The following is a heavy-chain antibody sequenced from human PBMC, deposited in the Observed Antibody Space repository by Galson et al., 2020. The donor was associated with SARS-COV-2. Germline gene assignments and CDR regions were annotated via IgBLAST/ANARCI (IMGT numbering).Heavy chain of an antibody. Sequence: SETLSLTCTVSGGSISSGSYYWSWIRQPAGKGLEWIGRIYTSGSTNYNPSLKSRVTISVDTSKNQFALKLSAVTAADTAVYYCARETPELLEYYFDYWGQGTLVTVSS. CDR3: ARETPELLEYYFDY. D-gene: IGHD3-10*01. CDR1: GGSISSGSYY. V-gene: IGHV4-61*02. CDR2: IYTSGST. J-gene: IGHJ4*02.